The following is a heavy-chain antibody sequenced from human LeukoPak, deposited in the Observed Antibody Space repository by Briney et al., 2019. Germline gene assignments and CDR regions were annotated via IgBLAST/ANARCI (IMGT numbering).Heavy chain of an antibody. D-gene: IGHD6-19*01. J-gene: IGHJ4*02. CDR2: FNPKSGDK. CDR3: ARQGLAVAVSFDY. CDR1: GYMFTDYF. V-gene: IGHV1-2*02. Sequence: GASVKVSCKASGYMFTDYFMHWVRQAPGQGPEWMGWFNPKSGDKNYAQQFQGRVTMTRDTSISTAYMELSRLRSDDTAVYYCARQGLAVAVSFDYWGQGTLVTVSS.